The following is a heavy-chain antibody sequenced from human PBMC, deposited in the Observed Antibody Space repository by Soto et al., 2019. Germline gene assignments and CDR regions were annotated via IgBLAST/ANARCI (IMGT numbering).Heavy chain of an antibody. V-gene: IGHV3-33*01. D-gene: IGHD3-16*01. CDR1: GFTFSSYG. CDR2: IWYDGSNK. J-gene: IGHJ5*02. Sequence: QVQLVESGGGVVQPGRSLRLSCAASGFTFSSYGMHWVRQAPGKGLEWVAVIWYDGSNKYYADSVKGRFTISRDNSKNTLYLQMNSLRAEDTAVYYCAREFRPYDYIWGSCHLKATDNWFDPWGQGTLVTVSS. CDR3: AREFRPYDYIWGSCHLKATDNWFDP.